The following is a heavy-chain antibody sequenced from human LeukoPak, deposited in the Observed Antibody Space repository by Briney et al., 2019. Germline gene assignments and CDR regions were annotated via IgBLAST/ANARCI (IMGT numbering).Heavy chain of an antibody. J-gene: IGHJ4*02. CDR1: GFTFSSYA. D-gene: IGHD3-3*01. V-gene: IGHV3-23*01. CDR2: ISGSGGST. Sequence: GGSLRLSCAASGFTFSSYAMSWVRQAPGKGLEWVSAISGSGGSTYYADSVKGRFTISRDNSKNTLYLQMNSLRAEDTVVYYCAKGLRFINFIFAYWGQGTLVTVSS. CDR3: AKGLRFINFIFAY.